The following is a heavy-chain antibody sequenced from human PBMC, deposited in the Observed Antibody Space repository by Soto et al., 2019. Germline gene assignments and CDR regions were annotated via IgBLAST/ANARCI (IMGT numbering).Heavy chain of an antibody. Sequence: RRLSCAAAGCTFSSYSMNWVRQAPLKGLEWVSSISSSSSYIYYADSVKGRFTISRDNAKNSLYLQMNSLRAEDTAVYYCAREIAVAGTYYGMDVWGQGTTVTVSS. J-gene: IGHJ6*02. V-gene: IGHV3-21*01. CDR1: GCTFSSYS. CDR3: AREIAVAGTYYGMDV. CDR2: ISSSSSYI. D-gene: IGHD6-19*01.